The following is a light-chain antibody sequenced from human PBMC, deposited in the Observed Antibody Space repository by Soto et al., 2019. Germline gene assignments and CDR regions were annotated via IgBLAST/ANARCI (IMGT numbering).Light chain of an antibody. CDR2: AAS. V-gene: IGKV1D-12*01. Sequence: DLQMTQSPSSVSASVGDRGTISCQASQGISRSLAWYQQKPGKAPKLLIYAASSLQSGVPSRFSGSGFGTDFTLTISSLQPEDSAIYYCQQADTFPITFGQGTRLEIK. J-gene: IGKJ5*01. CDR3: QQADTFPIT. CDR1: QGISRS.